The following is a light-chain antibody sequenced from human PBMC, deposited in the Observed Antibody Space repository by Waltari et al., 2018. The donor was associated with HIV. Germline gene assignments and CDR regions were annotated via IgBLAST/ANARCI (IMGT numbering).Light chain of an antibody. CDR3: SFYGGSNILV. CDR2: EVS. J-gene: IGLJ2*01. V-gene: IGLV2-8*01. CDR1: RSDLGVYNS. Sequence: QSALTQPPSASGSPGQSVTISCTGARSDLGVYNSVSWYQQRPGKAPKVIISEVSKRSSGVPNRFPGSTSGNTASLTVSGLQADDEAEYFCSFYGGSNILVFGGGTKLTVL.